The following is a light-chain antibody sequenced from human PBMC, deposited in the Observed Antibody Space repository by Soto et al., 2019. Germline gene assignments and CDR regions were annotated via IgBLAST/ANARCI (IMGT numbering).Light chain of an antibody. CDR1: QSVSSGH. V-gene: IGKV3-20*01. J-gene: IGKJ5*01. Sequence: DIVLTQSPGTLSLSPGERASLSFRSSQSVSSGHLAWYQQKPGQAPRLLIYGASSRATGIPDRFSGSGSGTDFTLTISRLEPEDFAVYYCQQYGSSPITFGQGTRLEIK. CDR3: QQYGSSPIT. CDR2: GAS.